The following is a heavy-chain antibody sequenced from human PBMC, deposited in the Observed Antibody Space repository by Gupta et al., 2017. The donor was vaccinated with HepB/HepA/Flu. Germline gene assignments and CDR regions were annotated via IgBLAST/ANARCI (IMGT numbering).Heavy chain of an antibody. Sequence: QITMKQSGPTLVKPTVTLPLMCTFSGFLLSADGVGVGWIRLPTGKALVWLVLIYCDDDERYCPSLQNRLTMTKDTSTNQVVLTMTDMVPLDTDTYFCVHYRSPDNSGVYMNYFDPWGQGTLVTVSS. J-gene: IGHJ5*02. CDR1: GFLLSADGVG. D-gene: IGHD1-26*01. CDR2: IYCDDDE. CDR3: VHYRSPDNSGVYMNYFDP. V-gene: IGHV2-5*02.